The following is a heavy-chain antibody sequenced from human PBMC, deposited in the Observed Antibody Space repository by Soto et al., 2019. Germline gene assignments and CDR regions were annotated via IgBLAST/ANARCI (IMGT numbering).Heavy chain of an antibody. Sequence: QVQLVESGGGEVQPGRSLTISCAASGFTFSTYGMHWVRQTPGKGLGWVAVISYDGTNKFYSESVKGRFTISRDNFKNTLTLQMNSLRADDTAVYSCAKDLQSYGDYDYYCYGMDVWGLGTRVTVSS. V-gene: IGHV3-30*18. CDR2: ISYDGTNK. CDR3: AKDLQSYGDYDYYCYGMDV. D-gene: IGHD4-17*01. J-gene: IGHJ6*02. CDR1: GFTFSTYG.